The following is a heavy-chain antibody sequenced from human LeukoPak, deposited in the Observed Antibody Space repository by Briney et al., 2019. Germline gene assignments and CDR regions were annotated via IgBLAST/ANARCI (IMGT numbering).Heavy chain of an antibody. D-gene: IGHD4-17*01. J-gene: IGHJ4*02. CDR1: GFTFSRYG. CDR3: ARVQHYGDCDY. CDR2: IRNDGSIE. Sequence: GGSLRLSCAASGFTFSRYGMHWVRQAPGKGLEWVTFIRNDGSIEYYADSVKGRFTISRDNAKNSLYLQMNSLRAEDTAVYYCARVQHYGDCDYWGQGTLVTVSS. V-gene: IGHV3-30*02.